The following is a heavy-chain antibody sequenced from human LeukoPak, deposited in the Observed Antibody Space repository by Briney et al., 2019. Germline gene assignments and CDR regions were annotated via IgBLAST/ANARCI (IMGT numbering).Heavy chain of an antibody. V-gene: IGHV1-2*02. CDR3: ARAYSSGFRHYYMDV. J-gene: IGHJ6*04. D-gene: IGHD6-19*01. CDR1: GYTFTDYY. Sequence: ASVQVSCKTSGYTFTDYYMHWVRQAPGQGPEWMGWINPKSGGINYAQKFQGRVTMTRDTSISTVYMDLNRLTFDDTAVYYCARAYSSGFRHYYMDVWGKGTTVTVSS. CDR2: INPKSGGI.